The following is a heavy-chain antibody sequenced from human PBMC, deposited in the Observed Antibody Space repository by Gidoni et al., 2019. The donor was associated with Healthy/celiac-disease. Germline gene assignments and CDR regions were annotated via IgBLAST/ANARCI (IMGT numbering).Heavy chain of an antibody. CDR3: ARGGIYYYDHNWFDP. V-gene: IGHV4-34*01. D-gene: IGHD3-22*01. CDR1: GGSFSGYY. CDR2: INHSGST. J-gene: IGHJ5*02. Sequence: QVQLQQWGAGLLKPSETLSLTCAVYGGSFSGYYWSWIRQPPGKGLEWIGEINHSGSTNYNPSLKSRVTISVDTSKNQFSLKLSSVTAADTAVYYCARGGIYYYDHNWFDPWGQGTLVTVSS.